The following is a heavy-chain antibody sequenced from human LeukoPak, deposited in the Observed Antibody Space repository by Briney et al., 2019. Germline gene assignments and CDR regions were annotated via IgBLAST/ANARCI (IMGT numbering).Heavy chain of an antibody. CDR2: IYHGGST. CDR1: GYSISSGYY. D-gene: IGHD3-10*01. CDR3: ARANPMVRGVISLRFDP. J-gene: IGHJ5*02. Sequence: PSETLSLTCSVSGYSISSGYYWGWIRQPPGKGLEWIGSIYHGGSTYYNPSLKSRVSISLDTSKNQFSLKLSSVTAADPAVYYCARANPMVRGVISLRFDPWGQGTLVSVSS. V-gene: IGHV4-38-2*02.